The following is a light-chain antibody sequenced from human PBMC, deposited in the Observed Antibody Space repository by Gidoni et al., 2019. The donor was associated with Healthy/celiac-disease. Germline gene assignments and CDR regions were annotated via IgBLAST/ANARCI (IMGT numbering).Light chain of an antibody. CDR2: QDS. V-gene: IGLV3-1*01. CDR3: QAWDSSTDVV. CDR1: KLGDKY. Sequence: SYALTQPPSVSVSPGQTASITCSGDKLGDKYACWYQQKPGQFPVLVIYQDSKRPSGIPERFSGSNSGNTATLTISGTQAMDEADYYCQAWDSSTDVVFGGGTKLTVL. J-gene: IGLJ2*01.